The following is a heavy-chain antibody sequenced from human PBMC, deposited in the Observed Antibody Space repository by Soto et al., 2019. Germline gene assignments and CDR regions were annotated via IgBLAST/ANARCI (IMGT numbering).Heavy chain of an antibody. CDR2: ISPHNGNT. CDR3: ARYSRSSLDY. J-gene: IGHJ4*02. Sequence: QVQLLQSGAEVKKPGASVKVSCKTSGYTFTSYDLTWVRQAPGQGLEWVGWISPHNGNTDYRPKLQDRVTRTADISTGTAFMALRSLRSDDTAVYYCARYSRSSLDYWGQGTLVTVSS. D-gene: IGHD6-6*01. CDR1: GYTFTSYD. V-gene: IGHV1-18*04.